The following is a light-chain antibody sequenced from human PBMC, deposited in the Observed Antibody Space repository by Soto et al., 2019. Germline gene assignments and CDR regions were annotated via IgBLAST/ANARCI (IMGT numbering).Light chain of an antibody. Sequence: QSALTQPPSASGSPGQSVAISCTGTSSDIGAYKFVSWYQQHPGKAPKLIIYEVSIRPSGVPDRFSGSKSGNTASLTVSGXXXXDEADYYCSLYAGSNNVVFGGGTKLTV. CDR1: SSDIGAYKF. J-gene: IGLJ2*01. CDR2: EVS. V-gene: IGLV2-8*01. CDR3: SLYAGSNNVV.